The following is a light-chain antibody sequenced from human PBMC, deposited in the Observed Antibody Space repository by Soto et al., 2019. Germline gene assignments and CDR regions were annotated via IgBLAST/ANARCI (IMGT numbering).Light chain of an antibody. J-gene: IGKJ2*01. Sequence: DIVMTQSPLSLPVTPGEPASISCRSSQSLLHSNGYNYFDWYLQKPGQSPQLLIYLASNRAYGVPDRFSGSGSGTDFTLKISRVEAEDVGVYYWLQALQSPYTFGQGTKLEIK. CDR3: LQALQSPYT. V-gene: IGKV2-28*01. CDR2: LAS. CDR1: QSLLHSNGYNY.